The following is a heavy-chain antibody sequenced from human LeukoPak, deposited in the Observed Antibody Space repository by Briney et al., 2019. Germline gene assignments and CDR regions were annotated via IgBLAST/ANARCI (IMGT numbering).Heavy chain of an antibody. CDR1: GGSFSGYY. V-gene: IGHV3-11*04. Sequence: LSLTCAVYGGSFSGYYWSWVRQAPGKGLEWVSAISGSGGSTYYADSVKGRFTISRDNAKNSLYLQMNSLRAEDTAVYYCARVYSRVGPFDYWGQGTLVTVSS. J-gene: IGHJ4*02. CDR3: ARVYSRVGPFDY. CDR2: ISGSGGST. D-gene: IGHD5-18*01.